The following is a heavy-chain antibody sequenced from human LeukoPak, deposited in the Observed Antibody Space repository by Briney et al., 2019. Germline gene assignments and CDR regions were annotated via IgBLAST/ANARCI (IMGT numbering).Heavy chain of an antibody. D-gene: IGHD3-3*01. V-gene: IGHV4-39*07. CDR3: ARGRVLRFLAQFDP. CDR1: GGSISSSSYY. CDR2: IYYSGST. Sequence: PSETLSLTCTVSGGSISSSSYYWGWIRQPPGKGLEWIGSIYYSGSTYYNPSLKSRVTISVDTSKNQFSLKLSSVTAADTAVYYCARGRVLRFLAQFDPWGQGTLVTVSS. J-gene: IGHJ5*02.